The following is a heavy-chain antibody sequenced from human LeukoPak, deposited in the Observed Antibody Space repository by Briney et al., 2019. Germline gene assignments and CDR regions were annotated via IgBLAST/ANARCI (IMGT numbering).Heavy chain of an antibody. CDR3: AVRWGSGYCSGGSCYDVDY. V-gene: IGHV1-2*02. J-gene: IGHJ4*02. CDR1: GYTFTGYY. CDR2: INPNSGGT. Sequence: ASVKVSCKASGYTFTGYYMHWVRQAPGQGLEWMGWINPNSGGTNYAQKFQGRVTMTRDTSISTAYMELSRLRSDDTAVYYCAVRWGSGYCSGGSCYDVDYWGQGTLVTVPS. D-gene: IGHD2-15*01.